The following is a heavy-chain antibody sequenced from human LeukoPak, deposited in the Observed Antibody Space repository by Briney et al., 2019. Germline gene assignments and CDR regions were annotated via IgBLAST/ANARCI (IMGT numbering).Heavy chain of an antibody. Sequence: SETLSLTCAVYGGSFSGYYWSWIRQPPGKGLEWIGEINHSGSTNYNPSLKSRVTISVDTSKNQFSLKLSSVTAADTAVYYCARVVPAAMYPSRDYYYYMDVWGKGTTVTISS. CDR3: ARVVPAAMYPSRDYYYYMDV. CDR1: GGSFSGYY. CDR2: INHSGST. J-gene: IGHJ6*03. D-gene: IGHD2-2*01. V-gene: IGHV4-34*01.